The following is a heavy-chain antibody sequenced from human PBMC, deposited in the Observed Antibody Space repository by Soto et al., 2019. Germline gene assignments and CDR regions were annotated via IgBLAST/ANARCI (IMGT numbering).Heavy chain of an antibody. CDR3: ASIGAPDAFDI. Sequence: SVKVSCKASGGTFSSYAISWVRQAPGQGLEWTGGIIPIFGTANYAQKFQGRVTITADESTSTAYMELSSLRSEDTAVYYCASIGAPDAFDIWGQGTMVTVSS. CDR1: GGTFSSYA. D-gene: IGHD1-26*01. V-gene: IGHV1-69*13. CDR2: IIPIFGTA. J-gene: IGHJ3*02.